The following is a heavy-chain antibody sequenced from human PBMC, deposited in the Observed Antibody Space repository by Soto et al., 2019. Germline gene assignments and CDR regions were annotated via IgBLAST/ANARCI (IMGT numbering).Heavy chain of an antibody. J-gene: IGHJ4*02. D-gene: IGHD1-20*01. CDR1: GGSISSGGYY. V-gene: IGHV4-31*03. Sequence: TLSLTCXGSGGSISSGGYYWSWIRQHPGEGLQWIWYIYYTGTSYYNPSLKSRVTISVDTSKSQFSLNLSSVTAADTAVYYCARVAYNWNRDFDFWGQGALVTVSS. CDR2: IYYTGTS. CDR3: ARVAYNWNRDFDF.